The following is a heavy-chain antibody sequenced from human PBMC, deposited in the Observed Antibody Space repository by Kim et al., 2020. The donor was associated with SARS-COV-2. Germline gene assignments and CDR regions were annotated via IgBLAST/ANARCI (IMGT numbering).Heavy chain of an antibody. J-gene: IGHJ4*02. V-gene: IGHV4-39*07. CDR2: IYYSGST. D-gene: IGHD5-12*01. CDR3: ARGPGGYNWVY. CDR1: GDSITSTHSY. Sequence: SETLSLTCTVSGDSITSTHSYWGWIRQPPGKGLEWIGSIYYSGSTYYNPPLKSRVTISADTSKNQFSLRLSSVTAADTAVYYCARGPGGYNWVYWGPGTLVTVSS.